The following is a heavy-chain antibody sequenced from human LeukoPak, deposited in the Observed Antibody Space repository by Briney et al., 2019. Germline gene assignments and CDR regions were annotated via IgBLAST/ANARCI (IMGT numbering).Heavy chain of an antibody. CDR1: VFTFSLYW. Sequence: GGSLRLSCVASVFTFSLYWMNWVRRAPGKGLEWVANIKQDGSEKNYVDSVKGRFTISRDNAKNSLYLQMNNLRVEDTAMYYCAGGTGFIIKDWGQGTLVTVSS. V-gene: IGHV3-7*03. CDR3: AGGTGFIIKD. J-gene: IGHJ4*02. CDR2: IKQDGSEK. D-gene: IGHD3-9*01.